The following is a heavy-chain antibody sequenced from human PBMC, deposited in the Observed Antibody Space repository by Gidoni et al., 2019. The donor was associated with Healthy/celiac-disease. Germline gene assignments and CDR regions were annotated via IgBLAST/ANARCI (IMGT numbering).Heavy chain of an antibody. J-gene: IGHJ4*02. CDR3: VRVDYGLLDY. CDR1: GFTFSDYY. Sequence: QVQLVESGGGLVKPGGSLRLSCAASGFTFSDYYMSWIRQAPGKGLEWVSFIGSSGSSINYPGSLEGRFTISRDNAKNSIYLQMNSLRAEDTAVYYCVRVDYGLLDYWGQGTLVTVSS. CDR2: IGSSGSSI. D-gene: IGHD4-17*01. V-gene: IGHV3-11*01.